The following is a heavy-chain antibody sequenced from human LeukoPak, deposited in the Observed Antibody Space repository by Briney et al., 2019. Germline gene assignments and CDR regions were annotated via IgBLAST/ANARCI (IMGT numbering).Heavy chain of an antibody. D-gene: IGHD4-17*01. J-gene: IGHJ4*02. CDR1: GISFISSW. V-gene: IGHV3-74*01. Sequence: GGSLRLSCAASGISFISSWMHWVRQGPGKGLEWVSRIHSDGGSTTYADSVRGRFTSSRDNAKNTLYLQMNSLRAEDTAVYYCASETGYGVFDYWGQGTRVTVSS. CDR3: ASETGYGVFDY. CDR2: IHSDGGST.